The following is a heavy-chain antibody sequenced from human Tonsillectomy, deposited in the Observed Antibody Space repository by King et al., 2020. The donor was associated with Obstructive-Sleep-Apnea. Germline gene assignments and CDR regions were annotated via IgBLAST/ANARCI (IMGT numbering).Heavy chain of an antibody. CDR2: INWNSGSV. J-gene: IGHJ4*02. CDR1: GFQFDDYG. CDR3: AKSFSSGWYVPFDY. Sequence: VQLVESGGGLVQPGRSLRLSCAASGFQFDDYGMHWVRQAPGKGLDWVSGINWNSGSVGYAGSVKGRFIISRDNAKNSLYLQMNSLRAEDTALYYCAKSFSSGWYVPFDYWGQGTLVTVSS. D-gene: IGHD6-19*01. V-gene: IGHV3-9*01.